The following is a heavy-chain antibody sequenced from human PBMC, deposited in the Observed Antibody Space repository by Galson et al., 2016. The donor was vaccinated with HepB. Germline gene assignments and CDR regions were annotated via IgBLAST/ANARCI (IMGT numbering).Heavy chain of an antibody. Sequence: SLRLSCAASGFTFSRKGLHWVRQAPGKGLEWVADIWFDGSKEYYADSVKGRFTISRDNSKNTVDLEMNSLRVEDTAVYYCAKDGGGWTDVRLDCWGQGALVTVSS. CDR2: IWFDGSKE. CDR3: AKDGGGWTDVRLDC. V-gene: IGHV3-33*06. D-gene: IGHD6-19*01. J-gene: IGHJ4*02. CDR1: GFTFSRKG.